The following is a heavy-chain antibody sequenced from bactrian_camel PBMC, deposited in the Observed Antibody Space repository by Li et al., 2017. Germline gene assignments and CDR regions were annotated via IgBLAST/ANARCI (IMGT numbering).Heavy chain of an antibody. CDR3: AACQIRSEFNYWGRY. D-gene: IGHD3*01. J-gene: IGHJ4*01. V-gene: IGHV3S53*01. CDR1: RYPGNYWL. CDR2: IDRDGHT. Sequence: HVQLVESGGGSVQAGGSLRLSCAASRYPGNYWLMGWFRQAPGKNREGVAAIDRDGHTIYGDSVKGRFTISRDNAKNTLYLQMNSLKSEDTAVYYCAACQIRSEFNYWGRYRGQGTQVTVS.